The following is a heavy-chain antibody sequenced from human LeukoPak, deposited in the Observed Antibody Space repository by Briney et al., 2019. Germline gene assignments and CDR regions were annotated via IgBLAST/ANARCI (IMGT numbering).Heavy chain of an antibody. CDR3: ASARDYYDSSGYFDY. J-gene: IGHJ4*02. V-gene: IGHV5-51*01. CDR2: IYPGDSDT. CDR1: GYSFTSYW. Sequence: GESLKISCKGSGYSFTSYWIGWVRQMLGKGLEWMGIIYPGDSDTRYSPSFQGQVTISADKSISTAYLQWSSLKASDTAMYYCASARDYYDSSGYFDYWGQGTLVTVSS. D-gene: IGHD3-22*01.